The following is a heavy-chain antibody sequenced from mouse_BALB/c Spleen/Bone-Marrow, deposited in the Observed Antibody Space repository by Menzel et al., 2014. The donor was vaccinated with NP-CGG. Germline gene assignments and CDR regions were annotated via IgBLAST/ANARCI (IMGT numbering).Heavy chain of an antibody. CDR2: IWAGGTT. V-gene: IGHV2-9*02. CDR3: ARGDYDYAMDY. J-gene: IGHJ4*01. CDR1: GFSLXRFG. D-gene: IGHD2-4*01. Sequence: VHLVESGPGLVAPSQSLSITCTVSGFSLXRFGVHWVRQPPGKGLEWLGIIWAGGTTNYNSALMSRLSISKDNSKSQVFLKMNSLQTDDTAMYYCARGDYDYAMDYWGQGTSVTVSS.